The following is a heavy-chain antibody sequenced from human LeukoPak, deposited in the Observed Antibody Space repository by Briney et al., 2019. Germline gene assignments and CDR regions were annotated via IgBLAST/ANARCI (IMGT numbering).Heavy chain of an antibody. V-gene: IGHV3-33*06. CDR2: IWSDATNQ. CDR3: AKDAQRGFDYSNSLQH. J-gene: IGHJ4*02. Sequence: PGRSLRLSCEASGFTFSNYCMSWVRQAPGKGLEWLADIWSDATNQFYADFVKGRFTISRDNFKTTVSLQMNSLRAEDTAVYYCAKDAQRGFDYSNSLQHWGQGSLVTGSS. CDR1: GFTFSNYC. D-gene: IGHD4-11*01.